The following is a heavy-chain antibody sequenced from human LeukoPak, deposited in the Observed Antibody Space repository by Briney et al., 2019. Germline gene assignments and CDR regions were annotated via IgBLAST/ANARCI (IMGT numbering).Heavy chain of an antibody. CDR3: AREEGYCSGGSCKGYFDY. Sequence: PGGSLRLSCAASGFTFSSYSMNWVRQAPGKGLEWVSSISSSSSYIYYADSVKGRFTISRDNSKNTLYLQMNSLRAEDTAIYYCAREEGYCSGGSCKGYFDYWGQGTLVTVSS. CDR2: ISSSSSYI. V-gene: IGHV3-21*01. D-gene: IGHD2-15*01. J-gene: IGHJ4*02. CDR1: GFTFSSYS.